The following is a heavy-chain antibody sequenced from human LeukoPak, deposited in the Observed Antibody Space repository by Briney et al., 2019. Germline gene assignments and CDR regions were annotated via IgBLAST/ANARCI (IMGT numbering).Heavy chain of an antibody. Sequence: GASVKVSCKASGGTFSSYAISWVRQAPGQGLEWMGRIIPILGIANYAQKFQGRVTITADESTSTAYMELSSLRSEDTAVYYCARARCSSTSCHQYYYYYMDVWGKGTTVTVSS. D-gene: IGHD2-2*01. CDR1: GGTFSSYA. CDR2: IIPILGIA. CDR3: ARARCSSTSCHQYYYYYMDV. J-gene: IGHJ6*03. V-gene: IGHV1-69*04.